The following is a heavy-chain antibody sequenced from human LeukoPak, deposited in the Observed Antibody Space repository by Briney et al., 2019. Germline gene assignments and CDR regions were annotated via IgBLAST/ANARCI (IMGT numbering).Heavy chain of an antibody. Sequence: PGRSLRLSCAASGFTFSSYAMHWVRQAPGKGLEWVANINQDVSEKYYVDSVKGRFTISRDNAENSLYLQMNNLKAEDTAVYYCARYGNGEWLAHYSFEIWGQGTMVTVSS. D-gene: IGHD6-19*01. J-gene: IGHJ3*02. CDR2: INQDVSEK. CDR3: ARYGNGEWLAHYSFEI. V-gene: IGHV3-7*01. CDR1: GFTFSSYA.